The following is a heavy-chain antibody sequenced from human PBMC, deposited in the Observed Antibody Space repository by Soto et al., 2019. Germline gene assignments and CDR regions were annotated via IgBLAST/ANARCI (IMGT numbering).Heavy chain of an antibody. CDR3: ARDRGRRDGYNDGIDY. V-gene: IGHV3-74*01. CDR2: INSDGSST. CDR1: GFTFSSYW. J-gene: IGHJ4*02. D-gene: IGHD3-22*01. Sequence: PGGSLRLSCAASGFTFSSYWMHWVRQAPGKGLVWVSRINSDGSSTSYADSVKGRFTISRDNAKNTLYLQMNGLRAEDMAVYYCARDRGRRDGYNDGIDYWGQGTLVTVSS.